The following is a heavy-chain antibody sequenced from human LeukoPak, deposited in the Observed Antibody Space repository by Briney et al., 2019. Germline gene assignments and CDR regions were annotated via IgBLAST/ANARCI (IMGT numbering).Heavy chain of an antibody. CDR3: ARPFTFDY. J-gene: IGHJ4*02. CDR1: GGTFSSYA. V-gene: IGHV1-18*01. D-gene: IGHD2/OR15-2a*01. Sequence: GSSVKVSCKASGGTFSSYAISWVRQAPGQGLEWMGWISAYNGNTNYAQKLQGRVTMTTDTSTSTAYMELRSLRSDDTAVYYCARPFTFDYWGQGTLVTVSS. CDR2: ISAYNGNT.